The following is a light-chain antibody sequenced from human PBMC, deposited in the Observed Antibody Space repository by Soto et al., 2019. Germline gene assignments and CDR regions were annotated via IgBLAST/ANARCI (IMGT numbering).Light chain of an antibody. V-gene: IGKV1-39*01. J-gene: IGKJ2*01. CDR1: QSISSY. CDR2: AAS. Sequence: DIQMTQSPSSLSASVGDRVTITCRASQSISSYLNWYQQKPGKAPKLLIYAASSLQSGVPSRFSGSGSGTDFTLTISSLQPEDFATYYCQQSYSMYTFGQGTEL. CDR3: QQSYSMYT.